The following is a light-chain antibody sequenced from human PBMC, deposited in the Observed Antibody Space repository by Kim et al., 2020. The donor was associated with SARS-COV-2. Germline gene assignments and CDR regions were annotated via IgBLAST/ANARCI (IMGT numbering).Light chain of an antibody. CDR3: NSRNSSGNIHVV. Sequence: LELKVRIKSQGASLSSDFEDWYHQKPGQEPELVIYGKNNRPPGKPDPYSGSSSGNTASLTITGAQAEDEADYYCNSRNSSGNIHVVFGGGTQLTVL. V-gene: IGLV3-19*01. J-gene: IGLJ2*01. CDR2: GKN. CDR1: SLSSDF.